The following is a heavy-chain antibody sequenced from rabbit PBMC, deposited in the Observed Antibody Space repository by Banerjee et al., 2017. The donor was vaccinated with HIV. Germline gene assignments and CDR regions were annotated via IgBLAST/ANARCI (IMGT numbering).Heavy chain of an antibody. V-gene: IGHV1S40*01. J-gene: IGHJ3*01. Sequence: QSLEESGGDLVKPGASLTLTCTASGFSFSSNAMCWVRQAPGKGLEWIACIYAGGSPSTWYANWAKGRFTISKTSSTTVTLQMTSLTAADTATYFCARSLNYDGITRLDLWGQGTLVTDS. CDR1: GFSFSSNA. D-gene: IGHD4-2*01. CDR3: ARSLNYDGITRLDL. CDR2: IYAGGSPST.